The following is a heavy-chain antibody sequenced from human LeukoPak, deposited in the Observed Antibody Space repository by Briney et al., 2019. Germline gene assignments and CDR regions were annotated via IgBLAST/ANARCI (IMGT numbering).Heavy chain of an antibody. D-gene: IGHD1-26*01. J-gene: IGHJ4*02. CDR2: IYHSGST. CDR1: GGSISSSNW. CDR3: ARRRENYYPYFDY. Sequence: SETLSLTCAVSGGSISSSNWWSWVRQPPGKGLEWIGEIYHSGSTNYNPSLKSRVTISVDKSKNQFSLKLTSVTAADTAVYYCARRRENYYPYFDYWGQGTLVTVSS. V-gene: IGHV4-4*02.